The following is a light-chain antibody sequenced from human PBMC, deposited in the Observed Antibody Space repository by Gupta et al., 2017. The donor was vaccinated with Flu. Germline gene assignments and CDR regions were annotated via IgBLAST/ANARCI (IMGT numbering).Light chain of an antibody. CDR2: EVS. J-gene: IGLJ1*01. Sequence: GTSSDIGGYNYVSWYQQHPGKAPKLMIYEVSKRPSGVPDRFSGSKSGYTASLTVSGLQAEDEADYYCTSYAGSRYVFGTGTKVTVL. CDR3: TSYAGSRYV. V-gene: IGLV2-8*01. CDR1: SSDIGGYNY.